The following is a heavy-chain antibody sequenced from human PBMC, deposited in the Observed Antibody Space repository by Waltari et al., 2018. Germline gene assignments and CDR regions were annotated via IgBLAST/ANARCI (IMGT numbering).Heavy chain of an antibody. CDR3: TTDRYIRGDF. Sequence: EVQLVESGGGLVKPGGSLRVSCAASGFTFSDTWMSWVRQVPGKGLEWVGRIKRQTDGGTADYGATVKGKFTISRDDSKNTLFLQINSLTTEDTGVYYCTTDRYIRGDFWGQGTRVTVSS. CDR1: GFTFSDTW. J-gene: IGHJ4*02. D-gene: IGHD3-3*02. V-gene: IGHV3-15*01. CDR2: IKRQTDGGTA.